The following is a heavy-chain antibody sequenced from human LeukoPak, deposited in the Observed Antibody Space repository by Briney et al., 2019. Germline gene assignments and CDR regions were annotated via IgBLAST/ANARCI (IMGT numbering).Heavy chain of an antibody. V-gene: IGHV4-61*05. CDR2: IYYSGST. J-gene: IGHJ3*02. Sequence: SETLSLTCTVSGGSISSSSYNWAWIRQPPGKGLEWIGYIYYSGSTNYNPSLKSRVTISVDTSKNQFSLKLSSVTAADTAVYYCARGRKGRITIFGVVIPSAFDIWGQGTMVTVSS. CDR1: GGSISSSSYN. CDR3: ARGRKGRITIFGVVIPSAFDI. D-gene: IGHD3-3*01.